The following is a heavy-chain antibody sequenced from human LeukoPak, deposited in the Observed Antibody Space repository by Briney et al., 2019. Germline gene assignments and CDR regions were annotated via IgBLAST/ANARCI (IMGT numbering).Heavy chain of an antibody. J-gene: IGHJ4*02. CDR1: GGSISSGGYY. V-gene: IGHV4-31*03. CDR2: IYYSGST. D-gene: IGHD6-13*01. Sequence: SETLSLTCTVSGGSISSGGYYWSWIRLHPGKGLEWIGYIYYSGSTYYNPSLKSRVTISVDTSKNQFSLKLSSVTAADTAVYYCARLEEQLAPFDYWGQGTLVTVSS. CDR3: ARLEEQLAPFDY.